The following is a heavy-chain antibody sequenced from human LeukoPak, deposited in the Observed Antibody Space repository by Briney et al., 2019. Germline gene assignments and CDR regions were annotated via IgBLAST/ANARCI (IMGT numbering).Heavy chain of an antibody. CDR2: IYSSGSA. Sequence: GGSLRLSCAASGFTVGSSYINWVRQAPGRGLEWVSVIYSSGSAFYTDSVKGRFIISRDNSKNTLYLQMNSLRVEDTAVYYCATDSHYDFWTGYSEYWGQGTLATVSS. CDR3: ATDSHYDFWTGYSEY. J-gene: IGHJ4*02. D-gene: IGHD3/OR15-3a*01. CDR1: GFTVGSSY. V-gene: IGHV3-66*01.